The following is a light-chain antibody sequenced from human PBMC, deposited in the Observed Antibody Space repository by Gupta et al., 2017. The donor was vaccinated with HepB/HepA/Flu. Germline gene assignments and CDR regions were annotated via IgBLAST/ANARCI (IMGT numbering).Light chain of an antibody. CDR1: QSITNY. V-gene: IGKV1-39*01. CDR2: AAS. J-gene: IGKJ1*01. CDR3: QQSYSIPWT. Sequence: IQMTQSPPSLAASVGDRVTITCRASQSITNYLNWYQQRPGKAPKFLIFAASSLQSGVPSRFSGGGSGTDFTLTISSLQPEDFATYYCQQSYSIPWTFGQGTKVEIK.